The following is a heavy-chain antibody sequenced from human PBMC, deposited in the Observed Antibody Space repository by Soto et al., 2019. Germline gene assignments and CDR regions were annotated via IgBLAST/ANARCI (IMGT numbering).Heavy chain of an antibody. CDR3: ARDHEQRNYYYYMDV. D-gene: IGHD1-1*01. J-gene: IGHJ6*03. Sequence: SETLSLTCTVSGGSISSYYWSWIRQPPGKGLEWIGYIYYSGSTNYNPSLKSRVTISVDTSKNQFSLKLSSVTAADTAVYYCARDHEQRNYYYYMDVWGKGTTVTVSS. V-gene: IGHV4-59*01. CDR1: GGSISSYY. CDR2: IYYSGST.